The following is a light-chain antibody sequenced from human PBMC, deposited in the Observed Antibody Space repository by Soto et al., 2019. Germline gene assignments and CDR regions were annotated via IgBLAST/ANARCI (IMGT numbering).Light chain of an antibody. J-gene: IGLJ2*01. CDR1: SSDVGSYSL. CDR2: EVS. CDR3: CSYAGSSTYVV. V-gene: IGLV2-23*02. Sequence: QSVLTQPASVSGSPGQSITISRTGTSSDVGSYSLVSWYQQHPGKAPKLMIYEVSKRPSGVSNRFSGSKSGNTASLTISGLQAEDEADYYCCSYAGSSTYVVFGGGTKLTVL.